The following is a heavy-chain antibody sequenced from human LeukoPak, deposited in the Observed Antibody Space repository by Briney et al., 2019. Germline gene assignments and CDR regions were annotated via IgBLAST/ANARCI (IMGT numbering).Heavy chain of an antibody. V-gene: IGHV4-30-2*01. D-gene: IGHD1-26*01. CDR2: IYHSGST. CDR1: GGSISSGGYS. J-gene: IGHJ4*02. Sequence: SETLSLTCAVSGGSISSGGYSWSWIRQPPGKGLEWIGYIYHSGSTYYNPSLESRVTISVDRSKNQFSLKLSSVTAADTAVYYCARDSGGIVGATIPFDYWGQGTLVTVSS. CDR3: ARDSGGIVGATIPFDY.